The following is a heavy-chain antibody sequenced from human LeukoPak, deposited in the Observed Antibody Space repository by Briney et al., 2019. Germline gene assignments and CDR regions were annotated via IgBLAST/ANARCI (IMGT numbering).Heavy chain of an antibody. D-gene: IGHD6-6*01. J-gene: IGHJ4*02. CDR3: AKYRARFYYFDY. Sequence: PGGSLRLSCAASGFTFSSYAMSWVRQAPGKGLEWVSAISGSGGSTYYADSVKGRFTISRDNSKNALYLQMNSLRAEDTAVYYCAKYRARFYYFDYWGQGTLVTVSS. CDR1: GFTFSSYA. CDR2: ISGSGGST. V-gene: IGHV3-23*01.